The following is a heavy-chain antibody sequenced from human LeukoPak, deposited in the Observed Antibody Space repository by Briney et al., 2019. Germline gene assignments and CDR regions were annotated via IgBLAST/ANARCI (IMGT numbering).Heavy chain of an antibody. J-gene: IGHJ4*02. V-gene: IGHV1-8*01. CDR1: GYIFTSYD. D-gene: IGHD3-22*01. Sequence: WASVKVSCKASGYIFTSYDINWVRQATGQGLEWMGWMSPNSGNTGYAQKFQDRVTMTRNTAISTAYMELTSLRSEDTAVYYCVRVHYDNTGHNFDHWGQGTLVTVSS. CDR3: VRVHYDNTGHNFDH. CDR2: MSPNSGNT.